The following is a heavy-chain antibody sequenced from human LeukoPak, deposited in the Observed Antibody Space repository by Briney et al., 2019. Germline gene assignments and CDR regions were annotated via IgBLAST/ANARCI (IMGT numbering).Heavy chain of an antibody. Sequence: PGGSLRLSCAASGFTLSSYAMSWVRQAPGKGLEWVSAISGSGGSTYYADSVKGRFTISRDNSKNTLYLQMNSLRAEDTAVYYCAKVGPQYYYGSGSSFFDYWGQGTLVTVSS. V-gene: IGHV3-23*01. D-gene: IGHD3-10*01. J-gene: IGHJ4*02. CDR1: GFTLSSYA. CDR2: ISGSGGST. CDR3: AKVGPQYYYGSGSSFFDY.